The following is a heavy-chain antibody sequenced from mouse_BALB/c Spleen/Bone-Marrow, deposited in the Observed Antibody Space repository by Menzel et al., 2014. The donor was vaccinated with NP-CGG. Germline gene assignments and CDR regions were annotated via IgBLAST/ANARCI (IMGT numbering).Heavy chain of an antibody. CDR2: INPDSSTI. CDR3: ARPYYRYLYFDY. CDR1: GFDFSRYW. J-gene: IGHJ2*01. Sequence: DVKLQESGGGLVQPGRSLKLSCAASGFDFSRYWMNWVRQAPGKGLEWIGEINPDSSTINYTPSLKDKFIISRDNAKNTLYLQMSKVRPEDTALYYCARPYYRYLYFDYWGQGTTLTVSS. D-gene: IGHD2-14*01. V-gene: IGHV4-1*02.